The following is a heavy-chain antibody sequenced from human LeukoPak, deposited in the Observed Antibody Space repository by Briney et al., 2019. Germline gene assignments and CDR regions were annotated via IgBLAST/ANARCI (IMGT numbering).Heavy chain of an antibody. Sequence: GASVKVSCKASGYTFTGYYMHWVRQAPGQGLEWMGWINPNSGGTNYAQKFQGRVTMTRDTSISTAYMELSRLRSDDTAVYYCARDRRIVAENWFDPWGQGTLVTVSS. V-gene: IGHV1-2*02. CDR2: INPNSGGT. CDR3: ARDRRIVAENWFDP. D-gene: IGHD3-22*01. CDR1: GYTFTGYY. J-gene: IGHJ5*02.